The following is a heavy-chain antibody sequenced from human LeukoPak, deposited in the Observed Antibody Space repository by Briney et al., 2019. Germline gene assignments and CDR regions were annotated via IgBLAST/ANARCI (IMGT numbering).Heavy chain of an antibody. D-gene: IGHD4/OR15-4a*01. CDR3: ARASMGGRDYHLDS. Sequence: PGGSLTLSCAASGFTFSTYWMTWVRQAPGKALEWVANIKPDGSQTYYLDSVKGRFTISRDNAKNFLSIQLGSLRADDTGVYYCARASMGGRDYHLDSWGQGTLVTVSS. V-gene: IGHV3-7*01. CDR2: IKPDGSQT. CDR1: GFTFSTYW. J-gene: IGHJ4*02.